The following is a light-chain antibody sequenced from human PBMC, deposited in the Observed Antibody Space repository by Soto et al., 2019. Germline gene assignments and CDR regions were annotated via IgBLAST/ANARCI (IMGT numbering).Light chain of an antibody. CDR3: QQSYSTPWT. CDR1: QSISSS. V-gene: IGKV1-39*01. CDR2: AAS. J-gene: IGKJ1*01. Sequence: DIQMTQSPSSLSASVGDRVTITCRASQSISSSLNWYQQKPGKAPKLLIYAASSLQSGVPSRFSGSGSGKDFPLTISSLQPEDFATYYCQQSYSTPWTFGQGNKGEIK.